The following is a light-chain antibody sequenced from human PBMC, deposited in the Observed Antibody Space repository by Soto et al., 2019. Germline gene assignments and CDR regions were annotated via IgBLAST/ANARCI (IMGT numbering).Light chain of an antibody. J-gene: IGLJ1*01. CDR2: DVY. CDR3: TSYTSSTPFYV. Sequence: QSVLTQPASVSGSLGQSIASSCTGVRTDVDGYDYVSWYQQHPGQAPQLMIYDVYNRPSGVSHRFSGSQSGDTASPTISGLQAEDEADYYCTSYTSSTPFYVFGTGTKVTVL. V-gene: IGLV2-14*03. CDR1: RTDVDGYDY.